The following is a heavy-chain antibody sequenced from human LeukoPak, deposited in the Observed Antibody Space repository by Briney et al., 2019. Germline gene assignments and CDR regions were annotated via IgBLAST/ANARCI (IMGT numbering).Heavy chain of an antibody. D-gene: IGHD6-13*01. CDR1: GFTFSSYW. Sequence: GGSLRLSCAASGFTFSSYWMSWVRQSPGKGLEWVANINQDGSENHYVDSVKGRFTISRNNAKNSVFVQMNGLRVEDTAVYYCVRAGGSSWSDFWGQGTLVTVSS. V-gene: IGHV3-7*04. J-gene: IGHJ4*02. CDR2: INQDGSEN. CDR3: VRAGGSSWSDF.